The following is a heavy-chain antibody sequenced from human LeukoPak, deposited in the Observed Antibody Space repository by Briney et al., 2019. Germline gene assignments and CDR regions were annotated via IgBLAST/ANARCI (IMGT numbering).Heavy chain of an antibody. CDR1: GFTIRGFW. V-gene: IGHV3-74*01. CDR3: VRDRPHNWFDP. J-gene: IGHJ5*02. CDR2: IDNDGDNP. Sequence: GGSLRLSCAASGFTIRGFWMHWVRQTPGEGLGWVSRIDNDGDNPTYADSVKGRFTTSRDDAKNMVFLQMNSLRVEDTGLYYCVRDRPHNWFDPWGQGTLVIVSS.